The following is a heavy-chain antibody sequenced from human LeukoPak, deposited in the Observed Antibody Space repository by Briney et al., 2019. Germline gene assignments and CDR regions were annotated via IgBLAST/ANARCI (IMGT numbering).Heavy chain of an antibody. D-gene: IGHD2-15*01. J-gene: IGHJ6*02. V-gene: IGHV5-51*01. CDR3: ARLSVVVVAATPDYYYGMDV. Sequence: GESLKISCKGSGYSFTSYWIGWVRQMPGKGLEWMGIIYPGDSDTRYSPSFQGQVTISADKSISTAYLQWSSLKASDTAMYYCARLSVVVVAATPDYYYGMDVWGQGTTVTVSS. CDR1: GYSFTSYW. CDR2: IYPGDSDT.